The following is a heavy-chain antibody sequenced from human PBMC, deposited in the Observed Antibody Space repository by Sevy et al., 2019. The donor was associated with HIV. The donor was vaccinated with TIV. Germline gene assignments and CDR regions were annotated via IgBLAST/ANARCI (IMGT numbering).Heavy chain of an antibody. CDR3: ARRPIWTYYLDY. J-gene: IGHJ4*02. D-gene: IGHD1-1*01. CDR2: ISYDGSNK. CDR1: GFTFSSYA. V-gene: IGHV3-30*04. Sequence: GGSLRLSCAASGFTFSSYAMHWVRQAPGKGLEWVAVISYDGSNKYYADSVKGRFTISRANSKNTLFLQMNSLRAEDTAVYYCARRPIWTYYLDYWGQGTLVTVSS.